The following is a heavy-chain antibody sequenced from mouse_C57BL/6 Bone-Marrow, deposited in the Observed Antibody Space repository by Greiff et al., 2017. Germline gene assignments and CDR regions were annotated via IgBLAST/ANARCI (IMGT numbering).Heavy chain of an antibody. CDR3: TRSLSYYGTNY. J-gene: IGHJ2*01. CDR2: IDPEGGET. V-gene: IGHV14-2*01. CDR1: GFNIKDYY. Sequence: VQLQQSGAELVKPGASVKLSCTASGFNIKDYYIHWVKQRTEQGLEWIGRIDPEGGETKYAPKFQDKATITADTSSNPADLQLSSLTSEDTAVYYCTRSLSYYGTNYWGQGTTLTVSS. D-gene: IGHD1-1*01.